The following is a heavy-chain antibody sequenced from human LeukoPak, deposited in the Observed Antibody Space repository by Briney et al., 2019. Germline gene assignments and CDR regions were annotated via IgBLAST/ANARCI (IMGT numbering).Heavy chain of an antibody. J-gene: IGHJ5*02. CDR3: ASGYCSGGSCYSGLTRFDP. V-gene: IGHV1-69*13. Sequence: ASVKVSCKASGGTFSSYAISWVRQAPGQGLEWMGGIIPIFGTANYAQKFQGRVTITADESTSTAYMELSSLRSEDTAVYYCASGYCSGGSCYSGLTRFDPWGQGTLVTVSS. CDR2: IIPIFGTA. CDR1: GGTFSSYA. D-gene: IGHD2-15*01.